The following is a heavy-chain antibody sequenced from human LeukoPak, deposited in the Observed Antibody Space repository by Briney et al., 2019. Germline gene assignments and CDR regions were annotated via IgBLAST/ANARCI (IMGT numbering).Heavy chain of an antibody. CDR3: ARSDNMERTRTLWFGESFNWFDP. V-gene: IGHV1-46*01. CDR2: INPSDGST. J-gene: IGHJ5*02. D-gene: IGHD3-10*01. CDR1: GYTFTSYY. Sequence: ASVKVSCKASGYTFTSYYMHWVRQAPGQGLEWMGIINPSDGSTSYAQKFQGRVTMTRDTSTSTVYMELSSLRSEDTAVYYCARSDNMERTRTLWFGESFNWFDPWGQGTLVTVSS.